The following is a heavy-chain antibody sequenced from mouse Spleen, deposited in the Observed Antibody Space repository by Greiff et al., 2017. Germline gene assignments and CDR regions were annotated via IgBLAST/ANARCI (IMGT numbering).Heavy chain of an antibody. Sequence: EVQLVESGPGLVKPSQSLSLTCSVTGYSITSGYYWNWIRQFPGNKLEWMGYISYDGSNNYNPSLKNRISITRDTSKNQFFLKLNSVTTEDTATYYCAREDGTVDYWGQGTTLTVSS. V-gene: IGHV3-6*01. CDR3: AREDGTVDY. CDR2: ISYDGSN. J-gene: IGHJ2*01. D-gene: IGHD1-1*01. CDR1: GYSITSGYY.